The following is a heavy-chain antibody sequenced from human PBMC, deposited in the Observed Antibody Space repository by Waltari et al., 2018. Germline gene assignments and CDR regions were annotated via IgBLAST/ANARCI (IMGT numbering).Heavy chain of an antibody. D-gene: IGHD2-2*01. CDR2: IYYSGST. V-gene: IGHV4-59*01. Sequence: QVQLQESGPGLVKPSETLSLTCTVSGGSISSYYWSWIRQPPGKGLEWIGYIYYSGSTNYNPSRKSRVTISVDTSKNQFSLKLSSVTAADTAVYYCARAVVVPAATADWYFDLWGRGTLVTVSS. CDR3: ARAVVVPAATADWYFDL. J-gene: IGHJ2*01. CDR1: GGSISSYY.